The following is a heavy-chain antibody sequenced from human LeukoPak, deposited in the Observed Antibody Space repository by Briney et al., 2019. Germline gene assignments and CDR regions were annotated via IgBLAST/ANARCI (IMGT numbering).Heavy chain of an antibody. Sequence: GGSLRLSCAASGFTFSSYWMHWVRQAPGKGLVWVSRINSDGRSTNYADSVKGRFTISRDNAKNTLYLQMNSLRAEDTAVYYCARASAAGIMLDSWGQGPLVTVSS. CDR2: INSDGRST. CDR3: ARASAAGIMLDS. D-gene: IGHD6-13*01. V-gene: IGHV3-74*01. J-gene: IGHJ4*02. CDR1: GFTFSSYW.